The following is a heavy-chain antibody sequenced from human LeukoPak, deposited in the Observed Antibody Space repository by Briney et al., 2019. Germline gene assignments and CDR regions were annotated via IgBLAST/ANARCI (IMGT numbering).Heavy chain of an antibody. CDR2: IYYSGST. J-gene: IGHJ5*02. D-gene: IGHD6-13*01. Sequence: SETLSLTCTVSGGSISSYYWSWIRQPPGKGLEWIGYIYYSGSTNYNPSLKSRVTISVDTSKNQFSLKLSSVTAADTAVYYCARTTPYPRPYSSSLGCWFDPWGQGTLVTVSS. CDR1: GGSISSYY. V-gene: IGHV4-59*08. CDR3: ARTTPYPRPYSSSLGCWFDP.